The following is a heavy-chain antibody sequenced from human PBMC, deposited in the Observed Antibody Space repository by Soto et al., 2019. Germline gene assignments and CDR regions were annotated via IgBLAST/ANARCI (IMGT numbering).Heavy chain of an antibody. V-gene: IGHV4-4*07. Sequence: SETLSLTCTFSVVSISSYYCSCSRHPAGKGLEWIGRGDTSESTNYNPSLKIRVTMSVYTSRNQFSLKLSPLTAADAAAYFCSIAQGGPSQPLLRSPPPYSFDAWGQGTLVIGS. CDR2: GDTSEST. CDR1: VVSISSYY. D-gene: IGHD2-21*02. CDR3: SIAQGGPSQPLLRSPPPYSFDA. J-gene: IGHJ5*02.